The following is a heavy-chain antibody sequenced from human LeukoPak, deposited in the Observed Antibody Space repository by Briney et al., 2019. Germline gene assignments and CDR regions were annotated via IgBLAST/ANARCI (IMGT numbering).Heavy chain of an antibody. Sequence: GGSLRLSCAASGFTFSSYGTSWVRQAPGKGLVWVSRINGDGRNINYADSVKGRFTISRDNAKNTLYLQMNTLRVEDTAVYYCTRDLMDYDVSTGLHHYYMDVWGQGTTVTVSS. CDR1: GFTFSSYG. V-gene: IGHV3-74*01. CDR3: TRDLMDYDVSTGLHHYYMDV. D-gene: IGHD3-9*01. J-gene: IGHJ6*02. CDR2: INGDGRNI.